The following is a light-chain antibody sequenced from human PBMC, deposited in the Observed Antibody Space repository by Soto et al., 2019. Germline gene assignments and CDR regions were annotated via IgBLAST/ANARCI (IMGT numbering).Light chain of an antibody. J-gene: IGKJ4*01. CDR2: GAS. V-gene: IGKV3-20*01. CDR1: QSVNSRY. Sequence: EIVLTQSPGTLSLSPGERATLSCRASQSVNSRYLAWHQQRPGQAPRLLIYGASSRATGIPDRFSGSGSGTDFTLTISRLEPEDFAVYSCQQYGSSPLTFGGGTRVELK. CDR3: QQYGSSPLT.